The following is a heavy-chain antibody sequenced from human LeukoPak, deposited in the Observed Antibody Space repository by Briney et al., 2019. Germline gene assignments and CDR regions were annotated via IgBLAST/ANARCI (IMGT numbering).Heavy chain of an antibody. CDR3: AKGGYDTRGYYYGFDY. D-gene: IGHD3-22*01. V-gene: IGHV3-23*01. J-gene: IGHJ4*02. CDR2: INAGATRT. Sequence: GGSLRLSCAVSGFTFNTYDMNWVRQAPGKGLEWVSAINAGATRTYYADSVKGRFTISRDNSKNTPYLQMNSLTAEDTAVYYCAKGGYDTRGYYYGFDYWGQGTVVTVSS. CDR1: GFTFNTYD.